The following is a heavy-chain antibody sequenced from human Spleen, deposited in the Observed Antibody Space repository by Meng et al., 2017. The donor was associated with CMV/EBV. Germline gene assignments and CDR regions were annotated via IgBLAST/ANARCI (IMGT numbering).Heavy chain of an antibody. V-gene: IGHV5-51*01. D-gene: IGHD4-23*01. Sequence: GESLKISCKGSGYSFTSYWIGWVRQMPGKGLEWMGIIYPGDSDTRYSPSFEGQVTISADKSINTAYLQWSSLEASDTAMYYCARRTGNSFVDYWGQGTLVTVSS. CDR2: IYPGDSDT. CDR3: ARRTGNSFVDY. J-gene: IGHJ4*02. CDR1: GYSFTSYW.